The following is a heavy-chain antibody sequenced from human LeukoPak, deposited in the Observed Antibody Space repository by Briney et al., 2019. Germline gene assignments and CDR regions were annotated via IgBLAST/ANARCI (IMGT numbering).Heavy chain of an antibody. V-gene: IGHV3-23*01. CDR1: GFTFSSYA. CDR3: AKGSYYDSSGSFYFDY. Sequence: GGSLRLSCAASGFTFSSYAMSWVRQAPGKGLEWVSGISGSGDNTYYVDSVKGRFIISRDNSKNTLYVQVNSLGTEDTAAYYCAKGSYYDSSGSFYFDYWGQGTLVTVSS. CDR2: ISGSGDNT. J-gene: IGHJ4*02. D-gene: IGHD3-22*01.